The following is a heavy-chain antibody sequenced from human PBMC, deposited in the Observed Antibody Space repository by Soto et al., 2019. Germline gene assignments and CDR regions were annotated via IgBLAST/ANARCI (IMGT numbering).Heavy chain of an antibody. CDR3: ARVPHYDILTGYYTPEAAFDY. CDR1: GFTFSSYS. D-gene: IGHD3-9*01. J-gene: IGHJ4*02. Sequence: GGSLRLSCAASGFTFSSYSMNWVRQAPGKGLEWVSSISSSSSYIYYADSVKGRFTISRDNAKNLLYLQMNSLRAEDTAVYYCARVPHYDILTGYYTPEAAFDYWGQGT. V-gene: IGHV3-21*01. CDR2: ISSSSSYI.